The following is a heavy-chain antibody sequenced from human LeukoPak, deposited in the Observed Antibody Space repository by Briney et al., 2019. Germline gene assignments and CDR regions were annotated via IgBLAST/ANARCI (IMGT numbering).Heavy chain of an antibody. V-gene: IGHV3-21*01. CDR3: ARDRREYYYDSNPPDY. CDR2: ISSSSSYI. J-gene: IGHJ4*02. Sequence: GGSLRLSCAASGFTFSSYSMNWVRQAPGKGLEWVSSISSSSSYIYYADSVKGRFTISRDNAKNSLYLQMNSLRAEDTAVYYCARDRREYYYDSNPPDYWGQGTLVTVSS. CDR1: GFTFSSYS. D-gene: IGHD3-22*01.